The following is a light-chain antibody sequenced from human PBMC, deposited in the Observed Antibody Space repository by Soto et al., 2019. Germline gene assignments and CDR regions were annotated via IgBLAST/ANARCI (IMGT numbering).Light chain of an antibody. CDR1: QSVSSY. J-gene: IGKJ4*01. CDR3: QQHSNWPLT. CDR2: DAS. Sequence: EMVLTQSPATLSLSPGERATLSCRASQSVSSYLAWYQQKPGQAPRLLIYDASNRATGIPARFSGSGSGTDFTLTISSLEPEDFAVYYCQQHSNWPLTFGGGTKVDIK. V-gene: IGKV3-11*01.